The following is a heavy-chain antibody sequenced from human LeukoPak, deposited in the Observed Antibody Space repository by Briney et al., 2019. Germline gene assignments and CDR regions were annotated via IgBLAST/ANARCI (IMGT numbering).Heavy chain of an antibody. D-gene: IGHD5-12*01. V-gene: IGHV1-18*01. Sequence: GASVKVSCKASGYTFTSYGISWVRQAPGQGLEWMGWISAYNGNTNYAQKLQGRVTMTTDTSTSTAYMELSSLRSEDTAVYYCAREYSGYDLYYYYYMDVWGKGTTVTVSS. CDR2: ISAYNGNT. J-gene: IGHJ6*03. CDR1: GYTFTSYG. CDR3: AREYSGYDLYYYYYMDV.